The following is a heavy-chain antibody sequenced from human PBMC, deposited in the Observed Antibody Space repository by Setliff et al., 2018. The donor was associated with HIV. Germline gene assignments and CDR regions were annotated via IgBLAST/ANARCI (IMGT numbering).Heavy chain of an antibody. V-gene: IGHV3-7*01. CDR2: IKQDGSEK. Sequence: GGSLRLSCAASGFTFSSYWMSWVRQAPGKGLEWVANIKQDGSEKYYVDSVKGRFTISRDNAKNLLYLQMNSLRAEDTAVYYCARVADSITIFGVVAAYFQHWGQGTLVTVSS. J-gene: IGHJ1*01. D-gene: IGHD3-3*01. CDR1: GFTFSSYW. CDR3: ARVADSITIFGVVAAYFQH.